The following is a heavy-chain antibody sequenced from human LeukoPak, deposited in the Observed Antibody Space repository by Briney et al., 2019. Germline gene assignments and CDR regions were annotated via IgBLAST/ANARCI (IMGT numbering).Heavy chain of an antibody. J-gene: IGHJ4*02. Sequence: ASVKVSCKASGYTFTSYYMRWVRQAPGQGIEWMGIINPSGGSTSYAQKFQGRVTMTRDTSTSTVYMELSSLRSEDTAVYYCARDPRLGGSGIDYWGQGTLVTVSS. D-gene: IGHD3-10*01. V-gene: IGHV1-46*01. CDR2: INPSGGST. CDR1: GYTFTSYY. CDR3: ARDPRLGGSGIDY.